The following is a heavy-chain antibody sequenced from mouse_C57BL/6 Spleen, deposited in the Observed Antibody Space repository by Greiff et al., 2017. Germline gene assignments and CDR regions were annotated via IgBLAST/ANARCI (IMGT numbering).Heavy chain of an antibody. J-gene: IGHJ2*01. CDR1: GYTFTDYY. CDR3: ARSEKLLGDYFDY. D-gene: IGHD1-1*01. Sequence: VQLQQSGPELVKPGASVKISCKASGYTFTDYYMNWVKQSNGKSLEWIGDINPNNGGTSYNQKFKGKATLTVDKSSSTAYMELRSLTSEDSAVYYCARSEKLLGDYFDYWGQGTTLTVSS. CDR2: INPNNGGT. V-gene: IGHV1-26*01.